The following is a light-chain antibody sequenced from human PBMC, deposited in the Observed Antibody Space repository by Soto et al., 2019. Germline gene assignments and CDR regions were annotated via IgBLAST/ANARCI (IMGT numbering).Light chain of an antibody. Sequence: DIQITRWPASVSTSLRDRVTINCRASQSISSYLNWYQQKPGKAPKLLIYAASSLQSGVPSRFSGSGSGTDFTLTISSLQPEDFATYYCQQSYSTPRTFGQGTKVDIK. J-gene: IGKJ1*01. CDR2: AAS. CDR1: QSISSY. V-gene: IGKV1-39*01. CDR3: QQSYSTPRT.